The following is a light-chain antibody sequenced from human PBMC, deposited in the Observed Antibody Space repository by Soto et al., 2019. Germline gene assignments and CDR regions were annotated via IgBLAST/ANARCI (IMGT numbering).Light chain of an antibody. CDR3: SSFAGSNNFPYV. J-gene: IGLJ1*01. CDR2: EDY. V-gene: IGLV2-14*02. CDR1: NTDVENYNF. Sequence: QSVLTQPASVSGSPGQSITIACTGINTDVENYNFVSWYQQHPGKAPKLMIYEDYKRPSGVSNRFSGSKSGNTASLTVSGLQAEDEADYYCSSFAGSNNFPYVFGTGSKVTVL.